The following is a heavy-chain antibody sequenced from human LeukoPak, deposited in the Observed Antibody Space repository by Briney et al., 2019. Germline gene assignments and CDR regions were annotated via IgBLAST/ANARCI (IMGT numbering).Heavy chain of an antibody. D-gene: IGHD6-13*01. CDR1: GDSISSGGYY. CDR2: IYYSGST. Sequence: PSETLSLTCTVSGDSISSGGYYWSWIRQHPGKGLEWIGYIYYSGSTYYNPSLKSRVTISVDTSKNQFSLKLSSVTAADTAVYYCARVAYSSSWYWFDPWGQGTLVTVSS. J-gene: IGHJ5*02. CDR3: ARVAYSSSWYWFDP. V-gene: IGHV4-31*03.